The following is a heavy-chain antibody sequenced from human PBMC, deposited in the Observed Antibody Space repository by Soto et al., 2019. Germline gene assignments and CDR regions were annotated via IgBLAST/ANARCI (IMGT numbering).Heavy chain of an antibody. Sequence: EVQLVESGGGLVQPGGSLRLSCAASGFTVSNLYMTWVRQAPGKGLQWVAVISSGGSTYYADTVKGRFTISRDNSKNTLYLEMNSLRAEDTAVYYCARDTLGGAYVFLHGGKGTLVTVSS. D-gene: IGHD3-3*01. CDR1: GFTVSNLY. J-gene: IGHJ4*02. CDR3: ARDTLGGAYVFLH. CDR2: ISSGGST. V-gene: IGHV3-66*01.